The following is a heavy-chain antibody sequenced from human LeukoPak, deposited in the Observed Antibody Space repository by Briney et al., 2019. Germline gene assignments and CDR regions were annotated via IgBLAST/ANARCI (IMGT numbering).Heavy chain of an antibody. V-gene: IGHV1-2*02. Sequence: ASVKVSCKASGYTFTGYYMHWVRQAPGQGLEWMGWINPNSGGTNYAQKFQGRVTMTRDTSISTAYMELSRLRSDDTAVYYCARGPPSTTAMGKIDYWGQGTLVTVSS. CDR2: INPNSGGT. CDR3: ARGPPSTTAMGKIDY. D-gene: IGHD5-18*01. J-gene: IGHJ4*02. CDR1: GYTFTGYY.